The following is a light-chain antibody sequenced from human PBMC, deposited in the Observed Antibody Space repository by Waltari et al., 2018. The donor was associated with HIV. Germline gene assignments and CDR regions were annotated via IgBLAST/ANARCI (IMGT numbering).Light chain of an antibody. CDR2: DVY. V-gene: IGLV2-8*01. Sequence: QSALAQSPSASGFPGQAVTISCTGTSSDIGSYDYVSWYQQHPGKAPKLMIYDVYKRPSGIPDRFSGSKSGNTASLTVSGLQAEDETNYYCSSYAGSTNRVVFGGGTFLTVL. J-gene: IGLJ2*01. CDR3: SSYAGSTNRVV. CDR1: SSDIGSYDY.